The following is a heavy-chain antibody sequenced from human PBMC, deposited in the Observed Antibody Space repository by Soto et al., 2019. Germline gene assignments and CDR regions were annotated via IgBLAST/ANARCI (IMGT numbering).Heavy chain of an antibody. CDR3: ARVRYRSSTSCYPGYYYYGMDV. CDR1: GYTFTGYY. D-gene: IGHD2-2*01. CDR2: INPNSGGT. V-gene: IGHV1-2*02. Sequence: ASVKVSCKASGYTFTGYYMHWVRQAPGQGLEWMGWINPNSGGTNYAQKFQGRVTMTRDTSISTAYMELSRLRSDDTAVYYCARVRYRSSTSCYPGYYYYGMDVWGQGTTVTVSS. J-gene: IGHJ6*02.